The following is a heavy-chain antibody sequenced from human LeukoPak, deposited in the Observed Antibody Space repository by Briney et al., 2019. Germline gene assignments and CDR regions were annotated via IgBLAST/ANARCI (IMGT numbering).Heavy chain of an antibody. CDR3: ARGIVDTAMVRYYYYGMDV. V-gene: IGHV1-3*01. D-gene: IGHD5-18*01. CDR1: GYTFTSYA. Sequence: GASVKVSCKASGYTFTSYAMHWVRQAPGQRLEWMGWINAGNGNTKYSQKFQGRVTITRDTSASTAYMELSSLRSEDTAVYYCARGIVDTAMVRYYYYGMDVWGQGTTVTVSS. J-gene: IGHJ6*02. CDR2: INAGNGNT.